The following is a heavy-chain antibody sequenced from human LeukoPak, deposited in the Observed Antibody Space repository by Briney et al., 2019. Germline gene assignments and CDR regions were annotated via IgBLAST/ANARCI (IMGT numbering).Heavy chain of an antibody. CDR1: GGSFSGYY. D-gene: IGHD3-10*01. CDR3: ASGYYGSGSYHGADY. J-gene: IGHJ4*02. V-gene: IGHV4-34*01. CDR2: INHSGST. Sequence: SETLSLTCAVYGGSFSGYYWSWIRQPPGKGLEWIGEINHSGSTNYNPSLTSRVTISVDTSKNQFSLKLSSVTAADTAVYYCASGYYGSGSYHGADYWGQGTLVTVSS.